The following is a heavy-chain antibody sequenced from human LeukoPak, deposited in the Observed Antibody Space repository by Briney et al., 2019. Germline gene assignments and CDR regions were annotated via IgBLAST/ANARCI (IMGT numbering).Heavy chain of an antibody. V-gene: IGHV1-2*02. CDR1: GYSFTDYY. CDR3: ARADRLDGGPYLIGP. D-gene: IGHD3-16*01. J-gene: IGHJ5*02. CDR2: INPNSGRT. Sequence: ASVKASCKTSGYSFTDYYMHWVRQAPGQGLEWMGWINPNSGRTSSARKFQGRVTMTRDPSITTVYMEVTWLTSDDTAIYYCARADRLDGGPYLIGPWGQGTLVTVSS.